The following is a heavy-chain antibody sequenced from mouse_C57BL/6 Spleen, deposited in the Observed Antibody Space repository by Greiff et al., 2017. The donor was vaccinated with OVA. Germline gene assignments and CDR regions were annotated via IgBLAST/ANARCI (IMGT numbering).Heavy chain of an antibody. D-gene: IGHD2-3*01. V-gene: IGHV1-61*01. CDR1: GYTFTSYW. Sequence: VQLQQPGAELVRPGSSVKLSCKASGYTFTSYWMDWVKQRPGQGLEWIGNIYPSDSETHYNQKFKDKATLTVDKSSSTAYMQLSSLTSEDSAVYYCARVWLLRDPHVWGTGTTVTVSS. CDR3: ARVWLLRDPHV. CDR2: IYPSDSET. J-gene: IGHJ1*03.